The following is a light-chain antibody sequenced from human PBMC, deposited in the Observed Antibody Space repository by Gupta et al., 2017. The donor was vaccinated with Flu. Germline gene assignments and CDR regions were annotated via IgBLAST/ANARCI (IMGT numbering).Light chain of an antibody. CDR1: SSDVGGYNY. CDR2: EVS. Sequence: QSALPQPASVSGSPGQPITISCTGTSSDVGGYNYVSWYQQHPGKAPKLMIYEVSNRPSGVSNRFSGTKSGNTASLTISGLQAEDEADYYCSSYTSSSTLDVFGTGTKVTVL. CDR3: SSYTSSSTLDV. V-gene: IGLV2-14*01. J-gene: IGLJ1*01.